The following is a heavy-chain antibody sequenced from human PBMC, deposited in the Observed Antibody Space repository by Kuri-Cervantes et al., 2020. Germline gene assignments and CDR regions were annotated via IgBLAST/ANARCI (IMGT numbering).Heavy chain of an antibody. V-gene: IGHV1-58*01. CDR1: GFTFTSSA. J-gene: IGHJ4*02. Sequence: SVKVSCKASGFTFTSSAVQWVRQARGQRLGWIGWIVVGSGNTNYAQKFQERVTITRDMSTSTAYMELSSLRSEDTAVYYCARVHLSLSPGVRGRYYFDYWGQGTLVTVSS. CDR2: IVVGSGNT. D-gene: IGHD3-10*01. CDR3: ARVHLSLSPGVRGRYYFDY.